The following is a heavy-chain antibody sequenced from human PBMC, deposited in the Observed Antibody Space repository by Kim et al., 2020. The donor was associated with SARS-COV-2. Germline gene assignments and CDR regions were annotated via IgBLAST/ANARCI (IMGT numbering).Heavy chain of an antibody. Sequence: GGSLRLSCAASGFTFSSYAMNWVRQAPGKGLEWVAVISGSGSSTYYADSVKGRFTISRDNSKNTLYLQMNSLRAEDTAVYCCAKRAAQTGIVGATGAFDIWGQGTMVTVSS. J-gene: IGHJ3*02. V-gene: IGHV3-23*01. D-gene: IGHD1-26*01. CDR3: AKRAAQTGIVGATGAFDI. CDR1: GFTFSSYA. CDR2: ISGSGSST.